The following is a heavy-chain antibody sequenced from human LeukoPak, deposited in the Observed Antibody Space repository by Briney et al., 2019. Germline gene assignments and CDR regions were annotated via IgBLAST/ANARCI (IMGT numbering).Heavy chain of an antibody. D-gene: IGHD2-15*01. CDR1: GFTFSSYG. Sequence: PGRSLRLSCAASGFTFSSYGMHWVRQALGKGLEWVALIWYDGNNKYYADSVKGRFTISRDNSKNTLYLQLNSLRAEDTAVYYCARQHCSGGDCYFFDWGQGTLVTVSS. CDR2: IWYDGNNK. V-gene: IGHV3-33*01. J-gene: IGHJ4*02. CDR3: ARQHCSGGDCYFFD.